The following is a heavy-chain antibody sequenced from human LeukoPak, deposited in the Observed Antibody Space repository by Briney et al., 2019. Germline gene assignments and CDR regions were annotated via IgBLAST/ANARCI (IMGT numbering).Heavy chain of an antibody. CDR2: ISWNSGSI. CDR1: GFTVSSNY. CDR3: AKGGSYSGYFQH. V-gene: IGHV3-9*01. J-gene: IGHJ1*01. Sequence: GGSLRLSCAASGFTVSSNYMSWVRQAPGKGLEWVSGISWNSGSIGYADSVKGRFTISRDNAKNSLYLQMNSLRAEDTALYYCAKGGSYSGYFQHWGQGTLVTVSS. D-gene: IGHD1-26*01.